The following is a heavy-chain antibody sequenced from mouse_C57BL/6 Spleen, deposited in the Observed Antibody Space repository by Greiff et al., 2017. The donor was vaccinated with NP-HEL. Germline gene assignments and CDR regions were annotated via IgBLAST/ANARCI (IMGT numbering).Heavy chain of an antibody. CDR2: INPNHGGT. CDR1: GYTFTDYN. V-gene: IGHV1-22*01. CDR3: ASYLAPYDYDSWFAY. Sequence: EVQLQQSGPELVKPGASVKMSCKASGYTFTDYNMHLVQQSHGKSLEWIGYINPNHGGTSYNKKFKGKATLTVNKSSSTAYMELRSLTSEDSAVYYCASYLAPYDYDSWFAYWGQGTLVTVSA. J-gene: IGHJ3*01. D-gene: IGHD2-4*01.